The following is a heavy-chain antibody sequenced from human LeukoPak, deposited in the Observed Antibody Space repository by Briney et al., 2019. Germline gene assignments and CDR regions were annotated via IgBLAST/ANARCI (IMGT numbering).Heavy chain of an antibody. CDR3: AKDGTGGYYYLDY. D-gene: IGHD3-22*01. CDR2: ILYDGSNE. V-gene: IGHV3-30*18. Sequence: GGSLRLSCAASGFTFSSHGMHWVRQAPGMGLEWVALILYDGSNEYYADSVQGRFTISRDSSRNTLYLQMNSLRAEDTAVYYCAKDGTGGYYYLDYWGQGTLATVSS. J-gene: IGHJ4*02. CDR1: GFTFSSHG.